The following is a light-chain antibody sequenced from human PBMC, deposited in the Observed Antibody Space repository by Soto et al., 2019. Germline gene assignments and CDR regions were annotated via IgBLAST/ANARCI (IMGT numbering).Light chain of an antibody. V-gene: IGKV3-11*01. CDR3: QQRSNWPPVT. Sequence: EIVLTQSPGTLSLSPGERATLSCSASQSVSSSYLAWYQQKPGQAPRLLIYDASNRATGIPARFSGSGSGTDFTLTISSLEPEDFAVYYCQQRSNWPPVTFGGGTKVDIK. CDR2: DAS. J-gene: IGKJ4*01. CDR1: QSVSSSY.